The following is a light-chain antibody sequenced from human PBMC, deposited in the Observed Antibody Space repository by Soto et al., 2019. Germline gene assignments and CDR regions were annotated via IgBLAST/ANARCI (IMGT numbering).Light chain of an antibody. J-gene: IGKJ1*01. Sequence: EIVLTQSPGTLSLSPGVRATLSCRASQSVSSGYLAWYQQKPGQAPRLLIYGASSRATGIPDRFSGSGSETDFTLTISRLEPEDFAVYYCQQYGSSSWTFGQGTKVEIK. CDR2: GAS. V-gene: IGKV3-20*01. CDR1: QSVSSGY. CDR3: QQYGSSSWT.